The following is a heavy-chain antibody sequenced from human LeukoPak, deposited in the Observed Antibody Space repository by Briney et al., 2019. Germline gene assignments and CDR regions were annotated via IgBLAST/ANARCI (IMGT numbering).Heavy chain of an antibody. CDR1: GGSISSGDYY. J-gene: IGHJ6*03. CDR3: AREGYQLLVDYYMDV. D-gene: IGHD2-2*01. V-gene: IGHV4-30-4*08. CDR2: IYYSGST. Sequence: PSETLSLTCTVSGGSISSGDYYWSWIRQPPGKGLEWIGYIYYSGSTYYNPSLKSRVTISVDTSKNQFSLKLSSVTAADTAVYYCAREGYQLLVDYYMDVWGKGTTVTVSS.